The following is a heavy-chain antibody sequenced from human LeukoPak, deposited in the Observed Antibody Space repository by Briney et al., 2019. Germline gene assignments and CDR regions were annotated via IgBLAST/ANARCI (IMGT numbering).Heavy chain of an antibody. J-gene: IGHJ4*02. CDR3: ARGDSSGSYYPFFDS. D-gene: IGHD3-10*01. Sequence: SETLSLTCAVYGGSFSGYYWSWIRQPPGKGLEWIGEIHHSGSTNHNPSLKSRVAISVDTSKNQFSLKLSSLTAADTALYYCARGDSSGSYYPFFDSWGQGTLVSVSS. CDR1: GGSFSGYY. CDR2: IHHSGST. V-gene: IGHV4-34*01.